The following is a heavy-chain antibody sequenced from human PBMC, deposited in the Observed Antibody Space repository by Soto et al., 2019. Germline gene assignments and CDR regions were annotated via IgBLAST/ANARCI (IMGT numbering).Heavy chain of an antibody. CDR1: SDYISSGSW. Sequence: QVQLQESGPGLVNPSGTLSLTCTVSSDYISSGSWWSWVRQPPGKGVEWVGKIFHAGSTNYNPSLKSRVTISIDKSKNQFSLRLTALTAEDTAVYYCARDGFARFSLDAWGQETLVTVSS. CDR2: IFHAGST. J-gene: IGHJ5*02. CDR3: ARDGFARFSLDA. V-gene: IGHV4-4*02. D-gene: IGHD2-2*03.